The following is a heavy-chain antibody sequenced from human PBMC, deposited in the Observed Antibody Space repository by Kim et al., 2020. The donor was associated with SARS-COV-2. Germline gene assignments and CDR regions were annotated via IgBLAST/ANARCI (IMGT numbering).Heavy chain of an antibody. V-gene: IGHV3-43*02. D-gene: IGHD3-22*01. CDR2: ISGDGGST. CDR3: AKAFEYYYDSSGPDY. CDR1: GFTFDDYA. J-gene: IGHJ4*02. Sequence: GGSLRLSCAASGFTFDDYAMHWVRQAPGKGLEWVSLISGDGGSTYYADSVKGRFTISRDNSKNSLYLQMNSLRTEDTALYYCAKAFEYYYDSSGPDYWGQGTLVTVSS.